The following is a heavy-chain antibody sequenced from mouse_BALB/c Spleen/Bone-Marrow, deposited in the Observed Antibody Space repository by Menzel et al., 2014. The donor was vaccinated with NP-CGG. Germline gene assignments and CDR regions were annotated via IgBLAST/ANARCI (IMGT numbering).Heavy chain of an antibody. CDR2: INPYNDGT. V-gene: IGHV1-14*01. CDR1: GFTFTSCV. D-gene: IGHD2-10*01. J-gene: IGHJ4*01. Sequence: VQLQQSGPELVKPGASVKMSCKTSGFTFTSCVMHWVKQKPGQGLEWIGFINPYNDGTKYNEKFKGKATLTSDKSSSTACMELSSRNSEDSAVDYCARPYYGNYDAMDYGGQGTSVTGSS. CDR3: ARPYYGNYDAMDY.